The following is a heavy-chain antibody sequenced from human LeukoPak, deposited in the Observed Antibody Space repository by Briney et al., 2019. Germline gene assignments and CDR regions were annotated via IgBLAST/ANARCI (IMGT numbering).Heavy chain of an antibody. CDR1: GFTFSSYN. V-gene: IGHV3-66*01. J-gene: IGHJ5*02. CDR2: IYSGGST. CDR3: ARDNWFDP. Sequence: GGSLRLPCAASGFTFSSYNMNWVRQAPGKGLEWVSIIYSGGSTYYADSVKGRFTISRDNSKNTLYLQMNSLRAEDTGVYYCARDNWFDPWGQGTLVTVSS.